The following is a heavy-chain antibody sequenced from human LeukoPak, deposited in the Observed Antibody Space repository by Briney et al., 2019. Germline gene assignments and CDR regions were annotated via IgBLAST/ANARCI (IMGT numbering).Heavy chain of an antibody. V-gene: IGHV3-64*04. CDR1: GFTFSSYA. J-gene: IGHJ4*02. Sequence: GGSLRLSCSASGFTFSSYAMHWVRQAPGKGLEYVSAISSNGGSTYYADSVKGRFTISRDNSKNTLYLQMNSLRAEDTAVYYCAKEGVTGQLVEEYWGQGTLVTVSS. CDR2: ISSNGGST. CDR3: AKEGVTGQLVEEY. D-gene: IGHD6-13*01.